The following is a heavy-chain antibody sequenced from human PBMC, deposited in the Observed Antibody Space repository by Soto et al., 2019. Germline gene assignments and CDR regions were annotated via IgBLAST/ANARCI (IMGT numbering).Heavy chain of an antibody. V-gene: IGHV1-18*01. J-gene: IGHJ4*02. CDR1: GCTFTSSG. D-gene: IGHD6-19*01. CDR3: ARTVAGYFDY. CDR2: IGTYNGNT. Sequence: ASVKVSFKASGCTFTSSGISWVRQAPGQGPEWMGWIGTYNGNTNYAQNLQGRVTMTTDTSTSTAYMELRGLRSDDTAVYYCARTVAGYFDYWGQGTLVTVSS.